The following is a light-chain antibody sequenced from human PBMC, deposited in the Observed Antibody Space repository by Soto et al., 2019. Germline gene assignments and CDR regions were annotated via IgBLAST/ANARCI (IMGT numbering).Light chain of an antibody. CDR1: QSVLHSSNNRST. CDR2: WAS. Sequence: VLTPPTDPLAASPGDRATSNGKSRQSVLHSSNNRSTLAWDQQKPGQPPKLIIYWASARESGVPDRFSGSGSGTEFTLTISSLQSGDCAVYYGQQYNSLVTFGQGTKV. CDR3: QQYNSLVT. J-gene: IGKJ1*01. V-gene: IGKV4-1*01.